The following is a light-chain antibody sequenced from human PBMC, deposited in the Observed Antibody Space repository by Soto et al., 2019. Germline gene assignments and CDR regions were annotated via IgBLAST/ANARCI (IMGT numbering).Light chain of an antibody. CDR2: KAS. CDR3: QQYDNDSWT. CDR1: QSVSSW. Sequence: DIQMTQYPSTLSASVGDSVIITCRASQSVSSWLAWYQQKPGKAPNLLIYKASTLKSGVPSRFSGSGSGTEFTLTISSLQPDDFATYYCQQYDNDSWTFGQGTKVEIK. J-gene: IGKJ1*01. V-gene: IGKV1-5*03.